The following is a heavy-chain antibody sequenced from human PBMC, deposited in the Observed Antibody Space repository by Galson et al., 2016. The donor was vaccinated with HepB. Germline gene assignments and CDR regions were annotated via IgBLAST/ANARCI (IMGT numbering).Heavy chain of an antibody. D-gene: IGHD2/OR15-2a*01. CDR2: ISRSGDST. J-gene: IGHJ3*01. CDR3: ARVTSFVRDIGTLDL. CDR1: GFTFRNYG. Sequence: SLRLSCAASGFTFRNYGMTWVRQAPGKGLEVVSSISRSGDSTDYADSVKGRFTISRDNSKNTLYLQMNSLKSEDTAVYYCARVTSFVRDIGTLDLWGHGTLVTVSS. V-gene: IGHV3-23*01.